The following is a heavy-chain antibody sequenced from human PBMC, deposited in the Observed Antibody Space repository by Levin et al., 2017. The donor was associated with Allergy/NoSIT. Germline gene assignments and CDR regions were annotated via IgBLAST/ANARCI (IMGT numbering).Heavy chain of an antibody. J-gene: IGHJ5*02. D-gene: IGHD5/OR15-5a*01. V-gene: IGHV3-48*01. CDR1: GFTFSTHG. CDR3: ARGGLSLDNWFDP. CDR2: ISGSRETI. Sequence: GGSLRLSCAASGFTFSTHGMNWVRQASGKGLEWLSYISGSRETIHYADSVKGRFTISRDNAKNSLYLQMSSLRAEDTAIYYCARGGLSLDNWFDPWGQGTLVIVSS.